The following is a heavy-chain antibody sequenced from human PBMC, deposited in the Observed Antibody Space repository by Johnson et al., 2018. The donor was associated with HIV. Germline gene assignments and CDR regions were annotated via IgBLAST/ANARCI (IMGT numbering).Heavy chain of an antibody. D-gene: IGHD5-18*01. Sequence: VQLVESGGGLVQPGGSLRLSCAASGITVSSNYMSWVRQAPGKGLEWVSVIFSVGNAYYADSVKGRFTISRDNSNNMVYLQMNSLRPEDTAVYYCARDLDTAMVTCAFDIWGQGTMVTVSS. V-gene: IGHV3-66*02. CDR2: IFSVGNA. CDR1: GITVSSNY. J-gene: IGHJ3*02. CDR3: ARDLDTAMVTCAFDI.